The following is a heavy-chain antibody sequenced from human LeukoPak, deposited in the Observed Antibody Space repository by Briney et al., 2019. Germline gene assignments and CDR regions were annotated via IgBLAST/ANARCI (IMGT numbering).Heavy chain of an antibody. Sequence: GGSLRLSCAASGFTFSSYGMHWVRQAPGKGLEWVAFIRYDGSNKYYADSVKGRFTISRDNSKNTLYLQMNSLRAEDTAVYYCARDPGYGHDAFDIWGQGTMVTVSS. D-gene: IGHD1-1*01. CDR3: ARDPGYGHDAFDI. J-gene: IGHJ3*02. V-gene: IGHV3-30*02. CDR2: IRYDGSNK. CDR1: GFTFSSYG.